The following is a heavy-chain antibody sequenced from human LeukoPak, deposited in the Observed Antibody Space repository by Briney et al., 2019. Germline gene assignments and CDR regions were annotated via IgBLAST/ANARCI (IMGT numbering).Heavy chain of an antibody. J-gene: IGHJ5*02. CDR1: GFTFSSYW. Sequence: PGGSLRLSCVASGFTFSSYWMHWVRQAPGEGLVWVSRINSDGSTTTYADSVKGRFTISRDNAKNTLYLQMNSLRVEDTAVYYCARDTWIQYFDPWGQGTLVTVSS. V-gene: IGHV3-74*01. CDR3: ARDTWIQYFDP. CDR2: INSDGSTT. D-gene: IGHD5-18*01.